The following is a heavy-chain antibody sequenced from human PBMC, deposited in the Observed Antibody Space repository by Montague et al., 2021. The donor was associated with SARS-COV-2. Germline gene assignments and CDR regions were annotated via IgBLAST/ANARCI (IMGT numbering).Heavy chain of an antibody. CDR2: IDYSGDA. D-gene: IGHD1-1*01. CDR3: GRFRGVSWGADGTGPSDY. CDR1: GGSFHIFS. V-gene: IGHV4-34*01. J-gene: IGHJ4*02. Sequence: SETLSLTCAVSGGSFHIFSWGWIRQSPGKGLEWIGEIDYSGDAKYNPSLKSRVTIFVDKSKNQFSLNVTSMTAADTAMYYCGRFRGVSWGADGTGPSDYWGQGTLVTVSS.